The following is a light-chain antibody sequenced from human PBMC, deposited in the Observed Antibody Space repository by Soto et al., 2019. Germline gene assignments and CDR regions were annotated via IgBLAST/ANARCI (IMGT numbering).Light chain of an antibody. CDR3: QHYNSYSEA. V-gene: IGKV1-5*03. J-gene: IGKJ1*01. CDR2: KAS. CDR1: HDINNF. Sequence: DIQMTQSPSSLSASVGDRVTITCQASHDINNFLNWYQQKPGKAPKLLIYKASTLKSGVPSRFSGSGSGTEFTLTISSLQPDDFATYYCQHYNSYSEAFGQGTKVDIK.